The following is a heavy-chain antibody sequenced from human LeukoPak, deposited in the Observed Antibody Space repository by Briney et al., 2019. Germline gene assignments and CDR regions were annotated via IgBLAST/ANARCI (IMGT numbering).Heavy chain of an antibody. D-gene: IGHD6-19*01. Sequence: SETLSLTCAVSGYSISSGHYWDWIRQPPGKGLEWIGSIYHSGSTYYNPSLKSRVTISVDTSKNQFSLKLSSVTAADTAVYYCAGPGIAVAGLDYWGQGTLVTVSS. CDR2: IYHSGST. V-gene: IGHV4-38-2*01. CDR1: GYSISSGHY. J-gene: IGHJ4*02. CDR3: AGPGIAVAGLDY.